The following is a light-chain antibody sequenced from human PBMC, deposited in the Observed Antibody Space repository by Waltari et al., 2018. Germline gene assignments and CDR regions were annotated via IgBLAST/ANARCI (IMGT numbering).Light chain of an antibody. V-gene: IGLV2-14*01. CDR3: SSYTSSATYV. J-gene: IGLJ1*01. CDR2: EVT. CDR1: GSDVGGYDF. Sequence: QSALTQPASVSGSPGQSITISCTGTGSDVGGYDFAPWYQQPPGKAPKLIIYEVTNRPSGVSSRFSGSKSGNTASLTISGLQAEDEADYYCSSYTSSATYVFGTGTKVTVL.